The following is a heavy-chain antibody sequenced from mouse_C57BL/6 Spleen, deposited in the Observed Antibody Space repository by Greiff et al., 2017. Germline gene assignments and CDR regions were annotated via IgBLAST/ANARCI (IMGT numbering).Heavy chain of an antibody. Sequence: EVQLLESGGGLVKPGGSLTLSCAASGFTFSSYAMSWVRQTPEKRLEWVATICAGGSYTYYPNNVKGRFTISRDNAKNNLYLQMSHLKSEDTAMYYCARVEGCGVGCFDVWGTGTTVTVSS. CDR2: ICAGGSYT. V-gene: IGHV5-4*01. CDR1: GFTFSSYA. J-gene: IGHJ1*03. CDR3: ARVEGCGVGCFDV.